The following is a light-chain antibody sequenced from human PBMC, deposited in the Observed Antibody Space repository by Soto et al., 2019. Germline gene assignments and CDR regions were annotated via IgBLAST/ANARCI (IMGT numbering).Light chain of an antibody. CDR1: QTITTY. CDR3: QQRSNWPAN. CDR2: GAS. Sequence: EIVLTQSPATLSLSPGERATLSCRASQTITTYLAWYQQKPGQPPRLLIYGASNRATGIPARFSGSGSGTDFTLTISNLEPEDFAVYYCQQRSNWPANFGQGTRLAIK. V-gene: IGKV3-11*01. J-gene: IGKJ5*01.